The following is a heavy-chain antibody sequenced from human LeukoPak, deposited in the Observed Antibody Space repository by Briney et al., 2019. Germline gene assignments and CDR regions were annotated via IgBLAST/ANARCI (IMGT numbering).Heavy chain of an antibody. V-gene: IGHV3-21*01. Sequence: KPGGSLRLSCAASGFTFSSYSMNWVRQAPGKGLEWVSSISSSSSYIYYADSVKGRFTISRDNAKNTLYLQMNSLRAGDTAVYYWAASEDHDYSGQGTLVTVSS. D-gene: IGHD6-19*01. CDR2: ISSSSSYI. CDR3: AASEDHDY. J-gene: IGHJ4*02. CDR1: GFTFSSYS.